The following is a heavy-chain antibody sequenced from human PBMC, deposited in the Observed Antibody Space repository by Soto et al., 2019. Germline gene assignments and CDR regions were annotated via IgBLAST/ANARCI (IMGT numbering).Heavy chain of an antibody. CDR2: IIPLLDMA. D-gene: IGHD1-26*01. Sequence: QVQLVQSGAEVKKPGSSVRVSCKASGDTFNSQTFSWVRQAPGQGLEWMGRIIPLLDMANYAQKFQGRLTLSADTSTTTAHMELNSLRSEDTAIYYCATFYSGTWGQGTLVTVSA. V-gene: IGHV1-69*02. J-gene: IGHJ4*02. CDR3: ATFYSGT. CDR1: GDTFNSQT.